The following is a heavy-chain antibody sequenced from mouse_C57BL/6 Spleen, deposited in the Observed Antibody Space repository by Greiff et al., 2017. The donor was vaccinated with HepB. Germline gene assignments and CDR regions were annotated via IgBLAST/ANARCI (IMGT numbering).Heavy chain of an antibody. CDR3: ARQGYYYGSSWYFDV. Sequence: EVQGVESGGGLVQPGGSLKLSCAASGFTFSDYYMYWVRQTPEKRLEWVAYISNGGGSTYYPDTVKGRFTISRDNAKNTLYLQMSRLKSEDTAMYYCARQGYYYGSSWYFDVWGTGTTVTVSS. CDR1: GFTFSDYY. CDR2: ISNGGGST. V-gene: IGHV5-12*01. D-gene: IGHD1-1*01. J-gene: IGHJ1*03.